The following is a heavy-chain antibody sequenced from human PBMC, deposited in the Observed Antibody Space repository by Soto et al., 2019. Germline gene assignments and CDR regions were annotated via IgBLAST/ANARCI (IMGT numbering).Heavy chain of an antibody. CDR2: ISSGIGT. Sequence: EVQLVESGGGLAQPGGSLRLSCAASGFTFSSDAMDWVRQAPGKGLEYVSGISSGIGTYYASYVKGRLTIYRDNSRDTVYLQMDSLRPEDMAVYYCATRARADYYYMDVWGKGTTVTVS. D-gene: IGHD6-6*01. V-gene: IGHV3-64*01. CDR1: GFTFSSDA. J-gene: IGHJ6*03. CDR3: ATRARADYYYMDV.